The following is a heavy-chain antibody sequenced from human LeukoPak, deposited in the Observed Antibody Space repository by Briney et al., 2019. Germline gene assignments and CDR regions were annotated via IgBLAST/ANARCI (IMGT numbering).Heavy chain of an antibody. CDR2: INAGNGNT. Sequence: ASVRVSFKASGYTFTSYAMHWVGQAPGQRLEWMGWINAGNGNTKYSQKFQGRVTMTRDTSISTAYMELSRLRSDDTAVYYCAREKVRQSGMDVWGQGTTVTVSS. J-gene: IGHJ6*02. V-gene: IGHV1-3*01. D-gene: IGHD2-2*01. CDR3: AREKVRQSGMDV. CDR1: GYTFTSYA.